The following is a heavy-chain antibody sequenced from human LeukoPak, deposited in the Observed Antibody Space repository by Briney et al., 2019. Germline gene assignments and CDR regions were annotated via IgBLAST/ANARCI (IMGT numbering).Heavy chain of an antibody. V-gene: IGHV3-7*01. CDR3: ARGGGHLDC. CDR2: IKQDGSEK. CDR1: GFTFSSYR. Sequence: PGGSLRLSCAASGFTFSSYRMNWVRQAPGKGLEWVANIKQDGSEKYYVDSVKGRFTISRDNAKNSLFLQMNSLRAEDTAVYYCARGGGHLDCWGQGTLVTVSS. J-gene: IGHJ4*02. D-gene: IGHD4-23*01.